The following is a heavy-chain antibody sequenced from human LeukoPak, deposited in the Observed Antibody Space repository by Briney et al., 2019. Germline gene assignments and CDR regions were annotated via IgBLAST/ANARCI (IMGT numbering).Heavy chain of an antibody. Sequence: RGGSLRLSCAPSGFTFSNYAMSWVRQAPGKGLEWVSAISETGGTIHYADSVRGRFTISRDNPKNTLYLQMNSLRAEDTAVYYCAREMTIITYSFDSWGQGTLVTVSS. CDR1: GFTFSNYA. CDR2: ISETGGTI. V-gene: IGHV3-23*01. D-gene: IGHD5-24*01. CDR3: AREMTIITYSFDS. J-gene: IGHJ4*02.